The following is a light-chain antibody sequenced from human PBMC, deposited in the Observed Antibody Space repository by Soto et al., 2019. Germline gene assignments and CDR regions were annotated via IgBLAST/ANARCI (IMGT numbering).Light chain of an antibody. CDR2: GAS. CDR1: QSFSSN. CDR3: QQYNNWPLT. V-gene: IGKV3-15*01. J-gene: IGKJ4*01. Sequence: EIVMTQSPATLSVSPGERATLSCRARQSFSSNLAWYQQKPGQAPRLLNYGASTRSTGIPARFSGSGSGTEFTLTISSLQSEDFAVYYCQQYNNWPLTFGGGTKVEIK.